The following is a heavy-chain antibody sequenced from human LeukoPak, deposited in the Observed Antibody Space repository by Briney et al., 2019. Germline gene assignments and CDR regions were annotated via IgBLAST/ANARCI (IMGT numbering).Heavy chain of an antibody. D-gene: IGHD2-2*02. CDR1: GYTLTELS. J-gene: IGHJ5*02. CDR3: ASSVYQLLYKNWFDP. V-gene: IGHV1-24*01. Sequence: ASVKVSCKVSGYTLTELSMHWVRQAPGKGLEWMGGFDPEDGETIYAQKFQGRVTMTEDTSTDTAYMELSSLRPEDTAVYYCASSVYQLLYKNWFDPWGQGTLVTVSS. CDR2: FDPEDGET.